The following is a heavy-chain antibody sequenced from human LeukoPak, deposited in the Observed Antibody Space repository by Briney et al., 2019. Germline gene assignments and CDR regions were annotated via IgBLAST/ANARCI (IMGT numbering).Heavy chain of an antibody. CDR3: ARDRAVAVYFDY. D-gene: IGHD6-19*01. J-gene: IGHJ4*02. Sequence: ASVKVSCKASGYTFTSYAMHWVRQAPGQRLEGMGWINAGNGNTKYSQKFQGRVTITRDTSASTAYMELSSLRSEDTAVYYCARDRAVAVYFDYWGQGTLVTVSS. CDR2: INAGNGNT. V-gene: IGHV1-3*01. CDR1: GYTFTSYA.